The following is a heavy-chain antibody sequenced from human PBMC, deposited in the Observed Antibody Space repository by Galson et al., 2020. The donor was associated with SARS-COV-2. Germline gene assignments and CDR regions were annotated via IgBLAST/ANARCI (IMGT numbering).Heavy chain of an antibody. Sequence: GESLKISCAASGFTFSSYAMHWVRQAPGKGLEGVAVISYDGSNKYYADPVKGRFNISRDNSKNTLYPQMNSLRAEDTAVYYCARGFPGYCSSASCYAGMYAAFDIWGQGTMVTVSS. CDR3: ARGFPGYCSSASCYAGMYAAFDI. D-gene: IGHD2-2*01. CDR2: ISYDGSNK. CDR1: GFTFSSYA. V-gene: IGHV3-30*04. J-gene: IGHJ3*02.